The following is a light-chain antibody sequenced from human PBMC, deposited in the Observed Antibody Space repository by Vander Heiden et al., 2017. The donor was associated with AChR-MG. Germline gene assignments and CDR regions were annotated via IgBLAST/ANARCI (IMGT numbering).Light chain of an antibody. CDR3: QSYESTTVV. Sequence: FMLTHPHSVPGAPGKTVTISCTRSSGFIVSNYVQWYQQRPGSAPTIVIYEDNKRPSGVPDRFSGSIDSSSTSASLTISGLKTEDEADYYCQSYESTTVVLGGGTKLTVL. J-gene: IGLJ2*01. CDR2: EDN. V-gene: IGLV6-57*03. CDR1: SGFIVSNY.